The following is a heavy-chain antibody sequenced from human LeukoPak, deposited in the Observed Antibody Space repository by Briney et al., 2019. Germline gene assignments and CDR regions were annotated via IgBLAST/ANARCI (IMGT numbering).Heavy chain of an antibody. CDR2: IIPIFGTA. Sequence: SVKVSCKASGGTFSSYAISWVRQAPGQGLEWMGGIIPIFGTANYAQKFQGRVTITADESTSTAYMELRSLRSDDTAVYYCARDERAAAGGNEYYFDYWGQGTLVTVSS. V-gene: IGHV1-69*13. CDR1: GGTFSSYA. D-gene: IGHD6-13*01. J-gene: IGHJ4*02. CDR3: ARDERAAAGGNEYYFDY.